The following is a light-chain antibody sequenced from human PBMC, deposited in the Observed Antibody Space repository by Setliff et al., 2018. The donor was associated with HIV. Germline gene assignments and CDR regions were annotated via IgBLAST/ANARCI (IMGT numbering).Light chain of an antibody. Sequence: QSVLTQPPSVSGAPGPRVTISCTGSSSNIGAAYDVHWYRQFPGTAPKLLIYGNINRPSGVPDRFSGSKSGTSGSLTITGLQAEDEADYYCQSYDSSLSSHVFGTGTKVTVL. J-gene: IGLJ1*01. CDR3: QSYDSSLSSHV. V-gene: IGLV1-40*01. CDR2: GNI. CDR1: SSNIGAAYD.